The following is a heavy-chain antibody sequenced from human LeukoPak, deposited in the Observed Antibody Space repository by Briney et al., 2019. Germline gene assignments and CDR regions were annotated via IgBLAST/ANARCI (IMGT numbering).Heavy chain of an antibody. CDR2: ISAYDGNT. V-gene: IGHV1-18*01. CDR1: GYTFSNYG. J-gene: IGHJ4*02. CDR3: TRESNWAYYFDY. Sequence: ASVKVSCKTSGYTFSNYGISWVRQAPGQGLEWMGWISAYDGNTNYAQKVQARVTMTTDTSTTTAYMELRSLRSVDTAAYYCTRESNWAYYFDYWGQGTLVTVSS. D-gene: IGHD1-1*01.